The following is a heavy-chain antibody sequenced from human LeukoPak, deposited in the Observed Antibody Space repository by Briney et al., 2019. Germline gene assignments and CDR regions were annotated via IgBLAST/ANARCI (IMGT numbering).Heavy chain of an antibody. Sequence: SATLSLTCTVSGGSISSSGYYWGWVRQPPGKGLAWIASIYYSRSTSYNPSLRSRVTISVDTSKNQFSLKLSSVTAADTALYYCVRSRDGYNLLDYWGQGTLVTVSS. D-gene: IGHD5-24*01. CDR2: IYYSRST. CDR3: VRSRDGYNLLDY. V-gene: IGHV4-39*01. CDR1: GGSISSSGYY. J-gene: IGHJ4*02.